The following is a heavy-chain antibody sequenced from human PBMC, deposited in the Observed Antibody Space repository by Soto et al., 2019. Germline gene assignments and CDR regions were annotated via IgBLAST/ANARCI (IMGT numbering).Heavy chain of an antibody. CDR3: ARARMVRGIIYYYGMDV. CDR1: GGSISSDGNY. Sequence: QVQLQESRPGLVKSSQTLSLTCTVSGGSISSDGNYWSWIRQHPGKGLEWIGYIYYSGSTYYNPYLKSRVTISVDTSKNQFSLKLNSVTAADTAVYYCARARMVRGIIYYYGMDVWGQGTTVTVSS. CDR2: IYYSGST. J-gene: IGHJ6*02. D-gene: IGHD3-10*01. V-gene: IGHV4-31*03.